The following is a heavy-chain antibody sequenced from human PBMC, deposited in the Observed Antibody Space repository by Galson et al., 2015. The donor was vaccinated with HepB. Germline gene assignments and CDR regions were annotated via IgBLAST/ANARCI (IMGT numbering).Heavy chain of an antibody. CDR1: GYTFTSYG. CDR3: ARDRYCNSNSCYTAHFDI. D-gene: IGHD2-2*02. CDR2: ISAYNGNT. Sequence: SVKVSCKASGYTFTSYGISWVRQAPGQGLEWMGWISAYNGNTNYAQKLQGRVTMTTDTSTSTGYMELRSLRSDDTAVYYCARDRYCNSNSCYTAHFDIWGQGTMVTVSS. V-gene: IGHV1-18*01. J-gene: IGHJ3*02.